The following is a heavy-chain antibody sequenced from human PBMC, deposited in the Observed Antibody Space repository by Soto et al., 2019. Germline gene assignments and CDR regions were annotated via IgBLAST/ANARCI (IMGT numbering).Heavy chain of an antibody. CDR3: QRLGIGWESPFDH. D-gene: IGHD1-26*01. CDR1: GGSVSHDAYY. Sequence: QVQLQESGPGLMKPSETLSLTCTVSGGSVSHDAYYWSWIRQPPGKGLEWIGSSYHSGSTYYHPSPKSGAIISVDRSENPSAVRLHAVTAPGTAVCYCQRLGIGWESPFDHWGQGTLGNVSS. CDR2: SYHSGST. J-gene: IGHJ4*02. V-gene: IGHV4-61*08.